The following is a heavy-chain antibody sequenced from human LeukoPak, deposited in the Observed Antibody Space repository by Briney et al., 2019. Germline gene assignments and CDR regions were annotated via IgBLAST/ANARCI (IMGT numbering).Heavy chain of an antibody. CDR2: IYYTGTT. CDR3: ARYHQPSGPNWLDR. D-gene: IGHD2-15*01. V-gene: IGHV4-59*01. J-gene: IGHJ5*02. Sequence: SETLSLTCTVSGGSISTYFWTWIRQFPGKGLEWIGYIYYTGTTSYNPSLKSRVTITVDTSKNQFSLSLSSVTAADTAVYYCARYHQPSGPNWLDRWGQGTLVTVSS. CDR1: GGSISTYF.